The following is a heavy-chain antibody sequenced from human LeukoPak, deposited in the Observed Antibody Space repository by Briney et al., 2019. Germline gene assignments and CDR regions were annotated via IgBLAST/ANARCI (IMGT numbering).Heavy chain of an antibody. J-gene: IGHJ4*02. CDR3: ASSPSYIRY. CDR1: GYTLTDYY. Sequence: ASVKVSCKASGYTLTDYYIHLVRQASGQGLEWMGWINPNSGDTNYAQNFQGRVTMTRDTSISTAYMELSRLTSDDTAVYYCASSPSYIRYWGQGTLVTVSS. V-gene: IGHV1-2*02. CDR2: INPNSGDT. D-gene: IGHD1-14*01.